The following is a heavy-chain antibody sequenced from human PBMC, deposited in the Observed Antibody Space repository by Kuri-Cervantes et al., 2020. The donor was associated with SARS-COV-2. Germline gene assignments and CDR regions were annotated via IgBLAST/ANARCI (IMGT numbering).Heavy chain of an antibody. CDR3: ATGAANSYMDV. V-gene: IGHV3-33*08. D-gene: IGHD3-10*01. J-gene: IGHJ6*03. Sequence: GGSLRLSCAASGFPFSSYAIHWVRQAPGKGLEWVSVIWYDGKNEYYAGSVKGRFNISRDTSKNTVSLRMNSLRAEDTAMYYCATGAANSYMDVWGRGTTVTVSS. CDR2: IWYDGKNE. CDR1: GFPFSSYA.